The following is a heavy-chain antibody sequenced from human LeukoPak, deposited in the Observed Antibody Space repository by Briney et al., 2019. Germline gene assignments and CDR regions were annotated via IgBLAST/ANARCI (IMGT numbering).Heavy chain of an antibody. J-gene: IGHJ5*01. Sequence: GGSLRLSCEGTGFSFGIYWMSWVRQTPGKGLMWVSRIESNGLALYADSVGDRFTISRDNAKNTVYLQMNSLRADDTAMYYCARAVTYFYGSVTYDWFESWGQGTLVTVSS. CDR2: IESNGLA. V-gene: IGHV3-74*01. CDR1: GFSFGIYW. CDR3: ARAVTYFYGSVTYDWFES. D-gene: IGHD3-10*01.